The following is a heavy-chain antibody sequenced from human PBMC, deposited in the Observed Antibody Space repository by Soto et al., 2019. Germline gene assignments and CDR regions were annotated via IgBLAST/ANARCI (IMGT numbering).Heavy chain of an antibody. D-gene: IGHD2-2*01. Sequence: SVKVSCKASGGTFSRYAISWVRQAPGQGLEWMGGIIPIFGTANYAQKFQGRVTITADKSTSTAYMELSSLRSEDTAVYYCARERVVVVPAAILYYGMDVWGQGTTVTVS. CDR1: GGTFSRYA. CDR2: IIPIFGTA. J-gene: IGHJ6*02. CDR3: ARERVVVVPAAILYYGMDV. V-gene: IGHV1-69*06.